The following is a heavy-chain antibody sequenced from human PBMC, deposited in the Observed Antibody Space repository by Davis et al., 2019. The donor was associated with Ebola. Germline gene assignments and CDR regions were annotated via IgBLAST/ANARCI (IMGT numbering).Heavy chain of an antibody. CDR2: ISYDGSNK. Sequence: PGGSLRLSCAASGFTFSSYAMHWVRQAPGKGLEWVAVISYDGSNKYYADSVKGRFTISRDNSKNTLYLQMNSLRAEDTAVYYCARDYGDSPVDYWGQGTLVTVSS. V-gene: IGHV3-30*04. D-gene: IGHD4-17*01. CDR3: ARDYGDSPVDY. CDR1: GFTFSSYA. J-gene: IGHJ4*02.